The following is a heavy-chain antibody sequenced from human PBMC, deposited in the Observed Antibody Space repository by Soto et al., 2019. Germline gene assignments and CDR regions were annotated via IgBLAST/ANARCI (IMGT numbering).Heavy chain of an antibody. CDR1: GFTFSSYG. V-gene: IGHV3-30*18. Sequence: GGSLRLSCAASGFTFSSYGMHWVRQAPGKGLEWVAVISYDGSNKYYADSVKGRFTISRDNSKNTLYLQMNSLRAEDTAVYYCAKDRIQLWSPIYYYYGMDVWGQGTTVTVSS. J-gene: IGHJ6*02. D-gene: IGHD5-18*01. CDR2: ISYDGSNK. CDR3: AKDRIQLWSPIYYYYGMDV.